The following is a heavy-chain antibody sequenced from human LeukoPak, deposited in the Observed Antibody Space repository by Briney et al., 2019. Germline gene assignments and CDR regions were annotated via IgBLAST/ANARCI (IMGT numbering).Heavy chain of an antibody. J-gene: IGHJ4*02. D-gene: IGHD1-26*01. CDR3: ARDTGSYSLDY. CDR2: IFYSGST. V-gene: IGHV4-59*01. CDR1: GDSISSYY. Sequence: SETLSLTCTVSGDSISSYYWSWIRQPPGKGLEWIGYIFYSGSTNYNPSLKSRLTISVDTSKNQFSLKLSSVTAADTAVYYCARDTGSYSLDYWGQGTLVTVSS.